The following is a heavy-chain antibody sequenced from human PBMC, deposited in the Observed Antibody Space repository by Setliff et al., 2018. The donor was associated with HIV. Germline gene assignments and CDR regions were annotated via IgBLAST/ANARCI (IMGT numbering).Heavy chain of an antibody. J-gene: IGHJ4*01. CDR1: GDTLSIHP. V-gene: IGHV1-69*05. CDR3: AGLYGDYGGGY. CDR2: IIPAFGTA. D-gene: IGHD4-17*01. Sequence: SVKVSCKASGDTLSIHPISWVRQAPGRGLDWMGGIIPAFGTANYAQKFQGRVTITTDESTTTVFMELTGLRSEDTAVYYCAGLYGDYGGGYWGHGTLVTVSS.